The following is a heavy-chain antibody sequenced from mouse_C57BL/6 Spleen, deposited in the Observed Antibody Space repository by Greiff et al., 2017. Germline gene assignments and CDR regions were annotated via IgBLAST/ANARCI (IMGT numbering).Heavy chain of an antibody. CDR2: IHPNSGST. V-gene: IGHV1-64*01. D-gene: IGHD2-2*01. CDR1: GYTFTRYW. CDR3: ARGGYDEGAWFAY. Sequence: QVQLQQPGAELVKPGASVKLSCKASGYTFTRYWMPWVKQRPGQGLEWIGMIHPNSGSTNYNEKVKSKATLTVDKSSSTAYMQLSSLTSEDSAVYYGARGGYDEGAWFAYWGQGTLVTVSA. J-gene: IGHJ3*01.